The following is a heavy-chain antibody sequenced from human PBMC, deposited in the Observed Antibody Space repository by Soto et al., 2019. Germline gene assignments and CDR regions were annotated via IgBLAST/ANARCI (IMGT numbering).Heavy chain of an antibody. D-gene: IGHD3-22*01. CDR3: ARGRAVYDSSGHSY. J-gene: IGHJ4*02. Sequence: SVKGRFTISRDNPKNTLYLQMKSLRAEDTAVYYCARGRAVYDSSGHSYWGQGTLVTVSS. V-gene: IGHV3-30*01.